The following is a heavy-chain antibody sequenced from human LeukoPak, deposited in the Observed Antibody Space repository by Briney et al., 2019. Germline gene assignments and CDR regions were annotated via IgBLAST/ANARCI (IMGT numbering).Heavy chain of an antibody. D-gene: IGHD3-10*01. CDR1: GYTFTGYY. CDR2: INPNSGGT. Sequence: ASVKVSCKASGYTFTGYYMHWVRQAPGQGLEWMGWINPNSGGTNYAQKFQGRVTMTRDTSISTAYMELSGLRSDDTAVYYCARVHVLLWFGELLSYGMDVWGQGTTVTVSS. J-gene: IGHJ6*02. V-gene: IGHV1-2*02. CDR3: ARVHVLLWFGELLSYGMDV.